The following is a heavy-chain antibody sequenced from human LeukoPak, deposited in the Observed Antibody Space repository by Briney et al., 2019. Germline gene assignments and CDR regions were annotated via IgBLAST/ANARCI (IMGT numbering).Heavy chain of an antibody. CDR3: ATSQGYSNVIGGDYFDS. J-gene: IGHJ4*01. D-gene: IGHD4-11*01. CDR2: IYSGGST. V-gene: IGHV3-66*01. Sequence: GGSLRLSCAASGFTVSSNYMSWVRQAPGKGLEWVSVIYSGGSTYYADSVKGRFTISRDNSKNTLYLQMNSLRAEDTAVYYCATSQGYSNVIGGDYFDSWGHGTLVTVSS. CDR1: GFTVSSNY.